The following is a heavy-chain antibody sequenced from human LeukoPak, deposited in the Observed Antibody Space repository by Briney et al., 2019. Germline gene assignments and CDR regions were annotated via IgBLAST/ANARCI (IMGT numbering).Heavy chain of an antibody. CDR2: IYTSGST. J-gene: IGHJ6*02. D-gene: IGHD2-15*01. CDR1: GGSISSYY. V-gene: IGHV4-4*07. Sequence: SETLSLTCTVSGGSISSYYWSWIRQPAGKGLEWIGRIYTSGSTNYNPSLKSRVTMSVDTSKNQFSLKMSSVTAADTAVYYCASDRGLGYCSGGSCYLPYYYGMHVGGQGTTVTVSS. CDR3: ASDRGLGYCSGGSCYLPYYYGMHV.